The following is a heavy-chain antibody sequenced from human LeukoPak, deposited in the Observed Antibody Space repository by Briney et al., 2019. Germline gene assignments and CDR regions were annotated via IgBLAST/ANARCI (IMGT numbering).Heavy chain of an antibody. CDR1: GYTFTGYY. Sequence: ASVKLSCKASGYTFTGYYMHWVRQAPGQGLEWMGWINPNSGGTNYAQKFQGRVTITRDTSISTAYMELSRLRSDDTAVYYCARQTVNGWFDPWGQGTLVTVSS. J-gene: IGHJ5*02. CDR2: INPNSGGT. V-gene: IGHV1-2*02. CDR3: ARQTVNGWFDP. D-gene: IGHD1-1*01.